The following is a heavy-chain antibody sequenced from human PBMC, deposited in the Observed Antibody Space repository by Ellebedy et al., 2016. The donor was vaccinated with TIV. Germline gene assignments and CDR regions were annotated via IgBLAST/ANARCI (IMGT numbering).Heavy chain of an antibody. CDR3: AKGMSGNYQGPFDY. Sequence: GGSLRLXXAASGFKFEDFVMHWVRQVPGKGLEWVSGISWNSGYKEYADSVKGRFTISRDNAKNSLYLQMNSLRAENTALYYCAKGMSGNYQGPFDYWGQGTLVTVSS. V-gene: IGHV3-9*01. J-gene: IGHJ4*02. CDR2: ISWNSGYK. CDR1: GFKFEDFV. D-gene: IGHD1-26*01.